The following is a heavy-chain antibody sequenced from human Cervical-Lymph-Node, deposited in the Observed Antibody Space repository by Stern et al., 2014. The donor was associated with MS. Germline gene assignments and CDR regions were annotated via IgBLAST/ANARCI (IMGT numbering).Heavy chain of an antibody. CDR1: GFIFNNAW. D-gene: IGHD3-10*01. J-gene: IGHJ4*02. V-gene: IGHV3-15*01. Sequence: EVQLVESGGDLVKPGGSLRLSCAASGFIFNNAWLSWVRQAPGKGLEWVGRIKRKTDGGTSAYATPVKGRFAISRDDSNNRVYLQMNSLKTEDTGIYYCTTLSMLRGTIIELFDHWGPGTPVIVSS. CDR3: TTLSMLRGTIIELFDH. CDR2: IKRKTDGGTS.